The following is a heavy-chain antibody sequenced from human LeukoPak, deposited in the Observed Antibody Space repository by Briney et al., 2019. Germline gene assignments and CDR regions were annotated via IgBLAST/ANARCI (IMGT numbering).Heavy chain of an antibody. V-gene: IGHV3-74*01. CDR1: GFTFSTYC. CDR3: VRDFRSADY. J-gene: IGHJ4*02. CDR2: ICPDGTVT. Sequence: GGSLRLSCAASGFTFSTYCMHWVRQAPGKGPMWVSRICPDGTVTNYADSVKARSIISRDNARNTVYLQMNSLRVEDTAVYYCVRDFRSADYWGQGTLVTVSS.